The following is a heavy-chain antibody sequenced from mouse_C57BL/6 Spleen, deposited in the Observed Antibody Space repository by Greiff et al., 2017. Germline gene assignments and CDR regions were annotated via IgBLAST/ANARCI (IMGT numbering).Heavy chain of an antibody. CDR3: AREGDYGSFFAY. Sequence: EVQLQQSGPELVKPGASVKISCKASGYTFTDYYMNWVKQSHGKSLEWIGDINPNNGGTSYNQKFKGKATLTVDKSSSTAYMELRSLTSEDSAVYYCAREGDYGSFFAYWGQGTLVTVSA. V-gene: IGHV1-26*01. CDR2: INPNNGGT. D-gene: IGHD1-1*01. J-gene: IGHJ3*01. CDR1: GYTFTDYY.